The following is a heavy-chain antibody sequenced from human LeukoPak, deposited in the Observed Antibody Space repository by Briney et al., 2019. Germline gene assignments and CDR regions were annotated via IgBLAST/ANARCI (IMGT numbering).Heavy chain of an antibody. CDR1: GFTFSIYA. CDR3: AKDWGRAFDI. D-gene: IGHD3-16*01. J-gene: IGHJ3*02. CDR2: ISGSGGTA. V-gene: IGHV3-23*01. Sequence: GGSLRLSCAASGFTFSIYAMSWVRQAPGKGLEWVSAISGSGGTAYYADSVKGRFTISRDNSKNTLYLQMNSLRAEDTAVYYCAKDWGRAFDIWGQGTMVTVSS.